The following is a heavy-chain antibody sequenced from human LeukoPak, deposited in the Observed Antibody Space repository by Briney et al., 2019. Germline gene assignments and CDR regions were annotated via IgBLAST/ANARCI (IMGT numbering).Heavy chain of an antibody. D-gene: IGHD6-6*01. Sequence: ASVKVSCEASGYSFTSYYMHWVRHAPGHGLEWMGWINPNTGVTEYAQNVQGRVTMTSDTSISTTYVELSRLKSDDTAVYYCAREETSIVTRPWYWGQGTLVTVSS. J-gene: IGHJ4*02. CDR3: AREETSIVTRPWY. CDR2: INPNTGVT. V-gene: IGHV1-2*02. CDR1: GYSFTSYY.